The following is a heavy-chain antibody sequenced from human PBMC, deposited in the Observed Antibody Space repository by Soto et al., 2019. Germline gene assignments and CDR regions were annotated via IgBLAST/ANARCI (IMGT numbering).Heavy chain of an antibody. CDR1: GFTFSSYA. Sequence: EVQLLESGGGLVQPGRSLRLSCAASGFTFSSYAMSCVRQAPGKGLEWVSAISGSGGTTYYAASVKGRFTIARDNSKNSLFLQMNSLRAEDTAVYYCAKFFVETGGSSGWPWTFHYWGQGTLVTVYS. V-gene: IGHV3-23*01. J-gene: IGHJ4*02. CDR2: ISGSGGTT. CDR3: AKFFVETGGSSGWPWTFHY. D-gene: IGHD6-25*01.